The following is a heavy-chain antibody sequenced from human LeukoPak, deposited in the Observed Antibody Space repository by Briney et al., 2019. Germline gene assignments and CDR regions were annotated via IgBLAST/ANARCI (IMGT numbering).Heavy chain of an antibody. Sequence: GGSLRLSCTGSGFTFGDYAVIWVRQAPGKGLEWVAVIWYDGSNIYYADSVKGRFTISRDNSRNTLYLQVNSLRAEDTAVYYCVRELPPVVQYYFDHWGPGTLVTVSS. CDR2: IWYDGSNI. CDR3: VRELPPVVQYYFDH. CDR1: GFTFGDYA. J-gene: IGHJ4*02. V-gene: IGHV3-33*01. D-gene: IGHD2-21*01.